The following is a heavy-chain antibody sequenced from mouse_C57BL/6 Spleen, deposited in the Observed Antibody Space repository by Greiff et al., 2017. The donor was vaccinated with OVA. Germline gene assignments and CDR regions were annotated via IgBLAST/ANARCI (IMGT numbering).Heavy chain of an antibody. Sequence: EVKVVESGPGLAKPSQTLSLTCSVTGYSITSDYWNWIRKFPGNKLEYMGYISYSGSTYYNPSLKSRISITRDTSKNQYYLQLNSVTTEDTATYYCARSYGYDGPTGYAMDYWGQGTSVTVSS. CDR3: ARSYGYDGPTGYAMDY. CDR1: GYSITSDY. V-gene: IGHV3-8*01. D-gene: IGHD2-2*01. CDR2: ISYSGST. J-gene: IGHJ4*01.